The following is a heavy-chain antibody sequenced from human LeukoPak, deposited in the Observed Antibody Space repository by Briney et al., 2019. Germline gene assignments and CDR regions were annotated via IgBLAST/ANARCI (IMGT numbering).Heavy chain of an antibody. D-gene: IGHD3-22*01. Sequence: SETLSLTCTASGGSIGSYYWSWIRQPPGKGLEWIGYIYYSGSIYYNPSLKSRVTISVDTSKNQFSLKLSSVTAADTAVYYCARGADSSGYSFDYWGQGTLVTVSS. V-gene: IGHV4-59*08. J-gene: IGHJ4*02. CDR1: GGSIGSYY. CDR3: ARGADSSGYSFDY. CDR2: IYYSGSI.